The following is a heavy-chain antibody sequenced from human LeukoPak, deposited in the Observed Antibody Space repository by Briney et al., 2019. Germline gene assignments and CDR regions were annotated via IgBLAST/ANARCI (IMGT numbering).Heavy chain of an antibody. D-gene: IGHD6-19*01. CDR1: GGTFSSYA. CDR2: IIPILGIA. J-gene: IGHJ4*02. CDR3: ATIYSSGSSDY. V-gene: IGHV1-69*04. Sequence: VASVKVSCKASGGTFSSYAISWVRQAPGQGLEWMGRIIPILGIANCAQKFQGRVTITADKSTSTAYMELSSLRSEDTAVYYCATIYSSGSSDYWGQGTLVTVSS.